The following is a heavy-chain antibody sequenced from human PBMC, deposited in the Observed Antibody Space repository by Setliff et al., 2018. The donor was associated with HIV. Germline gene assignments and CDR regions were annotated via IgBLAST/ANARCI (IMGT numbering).Heavy chain of an antibody. J-gene: IGHJ4*02. V-gene: IGHV4-39*01. CDR2: INHSGNT. CDR1: GDSIGSNTFY. CDR3: ARHRASSSGFPLDF. D-gene: IGHD6-6*01. Sequence: ASETLSLTCSVYGDSIGSNTFYWGWLRQPPGKEPEWIGSINHSGNTYYYPSLKSRVTMSVDTSKNQFSLRLSSVTATDTAVYYCARHRASSSGFPLDFWGQGSLVTVSS.